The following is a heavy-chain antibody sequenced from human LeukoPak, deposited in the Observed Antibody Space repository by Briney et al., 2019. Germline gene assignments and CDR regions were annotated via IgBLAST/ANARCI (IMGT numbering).Heavy chain of an antibody. CDR1: GYTFTSYG. CDR3: ARDGFHYNDSSGSMNSFDY. V-gene: IGHV1-18*01. CDR2: ISAYNGNT. Sequence: ASVKVSCKASGYTFTSYGISWVRQAPGQGLEWMGWISAYNGNTNYAQKLQGRVTMTTDTSTSTAYMELRSLRSDDTAVYYCARDGFHYNDSSGSMNSFDYWGQGTLVTVSS. J-gene: IGHJ4*02. D-gene: IGHD3-22*01.